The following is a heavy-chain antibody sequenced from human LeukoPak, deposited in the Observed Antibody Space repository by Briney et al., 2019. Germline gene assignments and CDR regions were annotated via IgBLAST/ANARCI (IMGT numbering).Heavy chain of an antibody. CDR2: ISAYNGNT. Sequence: ASVKVSCKASGYTFTSYGISRVRQAPGQGLEWMGWISAYNGNTNYAQKLQGRVTMTTDTSTSTAYMELRSLRSDDTAVYYCARDLYQLVVVPAAINDAFDIWGQGTMVTVSS. D-gene: IGHD2-2*01. CDR1: GYTFTSYG. J-gene: IGHJ3*02. CDR3: ARDLYQLVVVPAAINDAFDI. V-gene: IGHV1-18*01.